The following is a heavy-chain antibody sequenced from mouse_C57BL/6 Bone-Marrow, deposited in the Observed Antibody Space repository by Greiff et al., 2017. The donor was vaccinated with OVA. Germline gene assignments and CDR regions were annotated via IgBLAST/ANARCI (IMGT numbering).Heavy chain of an antibody. J-gene: IGHJ3*01. D-gene: IGHD2-2*01. CDR1: GFSLTSYG. CDR2: IWSGGST. Sequence: VQLKESGPGLVQPSQSLSITCTVSGFSLTSYGVHWVRQSPGKGLEWLGVIWSGGSTDYNAAFISRLSISKDNSKSQVFFKMNSLQADDTAIYYCARIMVTKAYWGQGTLVTVSA. CDR3: ARIMVTKAY. V-gene: IGHV2-2*01.